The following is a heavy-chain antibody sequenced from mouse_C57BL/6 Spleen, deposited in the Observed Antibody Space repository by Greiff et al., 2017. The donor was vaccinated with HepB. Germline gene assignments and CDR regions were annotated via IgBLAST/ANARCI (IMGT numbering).Heavy chain of an antibody. CDR1: GYTFTSYW. J-gene: IGHJ1*03. CDR2: LDPSDSYT. CDR3: ARWGGKTWYFDV. V-gene: IGHV1-50*01. Sequence: QVQLQQPGAELVKPGASVKLSCKASGYTFTSYWMQWVKQRPGQGLEWIGELDPSDSYTNYKQKFKGKATLTVDTSSSTAYMQLSSLTSEDSAVYYCARWGGKTWYFDVWGTGTTVTVSS. D-gene: IGHD1-1*02.